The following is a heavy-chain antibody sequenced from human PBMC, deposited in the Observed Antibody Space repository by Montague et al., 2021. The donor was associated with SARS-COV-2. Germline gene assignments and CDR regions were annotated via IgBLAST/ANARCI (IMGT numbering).Heavy chain of an antibody. Sequence: PALVKPTQTLTLTCTFSGFSLSTSAVGVGWIRQPPGKALQWLALIYWDDDKRYSPSLKSRLTITKDTSKNQVVLTMTNMDPVDTATYYCAHRHTGLATADFDYWGQGTLVTVSS. CDR3: AHRHTGLATADFDY. J-gene: IGHJ4*02. V-gene: IGHV2-5*02. D-gene: IGHD2-21*02. CDR2: IYWDDDK. CDR1: GFSLSTSAVG.